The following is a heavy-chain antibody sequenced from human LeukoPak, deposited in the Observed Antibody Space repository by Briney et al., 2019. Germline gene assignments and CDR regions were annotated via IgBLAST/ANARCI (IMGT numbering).Heavy chain of an antibody. CDR3: ARVQDYDSSGYYLVY. D-gene: IGHD3-22*01. CDR1: GGSFSDYY. V-gene: IGHV4-34*01. J-gene: IGHJ4*02. CDR2: INDSGST. Sequence: SETLSLTCAVYGGSFSDYYWTWIRQPPGKGLEWIGEINDSGSTNYNPSLKSPVTISVDTSKNQFSLKVNSVTAADTAVYYCARVQDYDSSGYYLVYWGRGTLVTVSS.